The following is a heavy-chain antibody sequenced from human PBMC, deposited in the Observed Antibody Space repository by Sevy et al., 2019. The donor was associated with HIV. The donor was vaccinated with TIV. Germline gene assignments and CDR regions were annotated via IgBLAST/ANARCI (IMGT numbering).Heavy chain of an antibody. CDR1: GFIFNNKG. CDR3: ARESGSDWYLDS. V-gene: IGHV3-30*12. Sequence: GGSLRLSCTVSGFIFNNKGMHWVRQAPGRGLEWVAAIFSDGTTKYYGYSVKGRFTISRDNSKNALFLQMNSLRVDDTALYYCARESGSDWYLDSWGQGTLVTVSS. CDR2: IFSDGTTK. J-gene: IGHJ4*02. D-gene: IGHD2-21*02.